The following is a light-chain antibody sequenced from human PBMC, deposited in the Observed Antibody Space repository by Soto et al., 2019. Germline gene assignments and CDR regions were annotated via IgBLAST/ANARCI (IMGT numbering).Light chain of an antibody. V-gene: IGKV3-20*01. Sequence: DIVLTQSPGTLSLSPGERATLSCRASQRLTNNFLAWFQQNPGLAPRLLIHGASTRASGVPDRFSGGGSGTYFVLTISRLEPEDFALYYCQQYGRSPFTFGQGTKLQIK. CDR2: GAS. J-gene: IGKJ2*01. CDR1: QRLTNNF. CDR3: QQYGRSPFT.